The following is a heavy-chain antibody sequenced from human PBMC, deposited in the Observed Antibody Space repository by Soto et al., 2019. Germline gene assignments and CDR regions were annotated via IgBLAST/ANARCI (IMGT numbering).Heavy chain of an antibody. CDR2: IIPIFGTA. J-gene: IGHJ6*02. CDR3: ARGKGLRPGGLYYYYYGMDV. Sequence: SVKVSCKASGGTFSSYAISWVRQAPGQGLEWMGGIIPIFGTANYAQKFQGRVTITADASTSTAYVELSSLRSEDTAVYYCARGKGLRPGGLYYYYYGMDVWGQGTTVTVSS. V-gene: IGHV1-69*13. CDR1: GGTFSSYA. D-gene: IGHD5-12*01.